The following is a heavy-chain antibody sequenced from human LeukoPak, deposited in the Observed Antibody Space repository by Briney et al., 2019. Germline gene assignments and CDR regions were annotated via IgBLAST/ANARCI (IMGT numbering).Heavy chain of an antibody. V-gene: IGHV3-23*01. J-gene: IGHJ4*02. Sequence: GGSLRLSCAASGFTFSSYAMCWVRQAPGKGLEWVSAISGSGGSTYYADSVKGRFTISRDNSKNTLYLQMNSLRAEDTAVYYCAKDHPSAYCGGDCYSDYWGQGTLVTVSS. CDR2: ISGSGGST. D-gene: IGHD2-21*02. CDR3: AKDHPSAYCGGDCYSDY. CDR1: GFTFSSYA.